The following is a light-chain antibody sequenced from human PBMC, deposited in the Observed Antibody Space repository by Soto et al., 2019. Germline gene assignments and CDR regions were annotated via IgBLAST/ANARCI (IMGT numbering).Light chain of an antibody. CDR2: KAS. J-gene: IGKJ1*01. CDR3: QNYNSYSEA. Sequence: DIQMTQSPSTVSKSVVDRVTITCRASQSISSWLAWYQQKPGKAHKLLIYKASSLESGVPSRFSGSGSGTEFTLTISSLQPDDFATYYCQNYNSYSEAFGQGTKVDIK. CDR1: QSISSW. V-gene: IGKV1-5*03.